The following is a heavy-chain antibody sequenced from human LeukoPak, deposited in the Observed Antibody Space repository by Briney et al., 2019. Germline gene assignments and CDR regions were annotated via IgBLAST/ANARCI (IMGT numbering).Heavy chain of an antibody. CDR1: GYTFTSYG. Sequence: ASVKVSCKASGYTFTSYGISWVRQAPGQGLEWMGWISAYNGNTNYAQKLQGRVTMTTDTSTSTAYMELRSLRSDDTAVYYCARSTPYYYYYYMDVWGKGTTVTVSS. CDR2: ISAYNGNT. CDR3: ARSTPYYYYYYMDV. V-gene: IGHV1-18*01. J-gene: IGHJ6*03.